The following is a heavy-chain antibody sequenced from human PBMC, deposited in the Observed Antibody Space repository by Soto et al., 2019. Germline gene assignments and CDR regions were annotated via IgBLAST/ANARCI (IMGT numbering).Heavy chain of an antibody. J-gene: IGHJ3*02. CDR3: ARGGTMIVVHDAFDI. Sequence: ASVKVSCKASGGTFSSYAISWVRQAPGQGLEWMGGIIPIFGKANYEQKFQGRVTITADESTSTAYMELSRLRSEDTAVYYCARGGTMIVVHDAFDIWVQGTLVTVSS. CDR1: GGTFSSYA. D-gene: IGHD3-22*01. CDR2: IIPIFGKA. V-gene: IGHV1-69*13.